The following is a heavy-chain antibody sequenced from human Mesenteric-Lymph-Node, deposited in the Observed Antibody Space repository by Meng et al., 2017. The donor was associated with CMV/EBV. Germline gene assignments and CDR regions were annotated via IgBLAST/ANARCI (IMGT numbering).Heavy chain of an antibody. Sequence: GESLKISCAASGFTFADYDFSWVRQAPGKGLECVSVIGAYGHTTLNADSVKGRFTVSRDNSMNTVYLQMDSLRPEDSAVYYCAKDPNDLTYYYESSGTFDYWGQGTLVTVSS. CDR3: AKDPNDLTYYYESSGTFDY. J-gene: IGHJ4*02. V-gene: IGHV3-23*01. CDR1: GFTFADYD. D-gene: IGHD3-22*01. CDR2: IGAYGHTT.